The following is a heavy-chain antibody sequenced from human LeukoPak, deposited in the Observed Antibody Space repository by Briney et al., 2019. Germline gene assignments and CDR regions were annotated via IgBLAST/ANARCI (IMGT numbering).Heavy chain of an antibody. CDR2: VYYTGYT. V-gene: IGHV4-59*01. CDR3: ARLARQQPYLFDY. CDR1: GGSISTYF. D-gene: IGHD6-13*01. J-gene: IGHJ4*02. Sequence: SETLSLTWTVSGGSISTYFWNWIRQPPGKGLEWIGYVYYTGYTNYDPPLKSRVTISLDTSKNQFSLKVSSVTAADTAVYYCARLARQQPYLFDYWSQGTLVTVSS.